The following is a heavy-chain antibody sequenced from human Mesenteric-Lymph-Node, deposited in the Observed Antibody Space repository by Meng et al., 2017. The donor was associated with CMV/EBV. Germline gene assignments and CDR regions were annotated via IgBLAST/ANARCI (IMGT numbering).Heavy chain of an antibody. D-gene: IGHD1-14*01. Sequence: GESLKISCAASGFTFSSYSMNWVRQAPGKGLEWVASIKEDGSEKYYVASVKGRFTISRDNAKNSLYLQMNSLRVEDTAVYYCARRGNRVDYYYSMDVWGQGTTVTVSS. J-gene: IGHJ6*02. CDR2: IKEDGSEK. CDR1: GFTFSSYS. V-gene: IGHV3-7*01. CDR3: ARRGNRVDYYYSMDV.